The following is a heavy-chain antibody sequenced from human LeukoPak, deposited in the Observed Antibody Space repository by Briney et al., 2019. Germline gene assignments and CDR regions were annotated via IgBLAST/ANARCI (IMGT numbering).Heavy chain of an antibody. Sequence: PGGSLRLSCAASGFTFSAYPMTWVRQAPGKGLEWVSTISPTDGYTYYVDSVKGRFTISGDFSKNTLYLQMNSLRAEDTAVYFCAKLTSGWFEDFWGQGTLVTVSS. V-gene: IGHV3-23*01. CDR2: ISPTDGYT. J-gene: IGHJ4*02. CDR3: AKLTSGWFEDF. D-gene: IGHD6-19*01. CDR1: GFTFSAYP.